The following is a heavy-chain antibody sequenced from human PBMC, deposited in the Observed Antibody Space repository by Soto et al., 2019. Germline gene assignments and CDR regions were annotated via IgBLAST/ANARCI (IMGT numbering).Heavy chain of an antibody. CDR3: ATTGAGHHDFLDY. D-gene: IGHD1-1*01. J-gene: IGHJ4*01. CDR1: GFTFSSYW. Sequence: GVSLRISCAASGFTFSSYWMNWVRPAPGKGLEWVATINQDGNEDNLLDSVKGRFTISRDTAKNTLFLQMNSLRVDDTAVYYFATTGAGHHDFLDYWDQGALVTVSS. V-gene: IGHV3-7*01. CDR2: INQDGNED.